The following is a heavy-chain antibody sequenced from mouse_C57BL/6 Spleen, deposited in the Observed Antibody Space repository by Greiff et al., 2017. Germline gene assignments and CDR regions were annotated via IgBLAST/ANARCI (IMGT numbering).Heavy chain of an antibody. J-gene: IGHJ1*03. Sequence: VQLQQSGPELVKPGASVKISCKASGYTFTDYYMNWVKQSHGKSLEWIGDINPNNGGTSYNQKFKGKATLTVDKSSSTAYMELRSLTSEDSAVYYCARRGGSSYPWYFDVWGTGTTVTVSS. CDR2: INPNNGGT. V-gene: IGHV1-26*01. D-gene: IGHD1-1*01. CDR3: ARRGGSSYPWYFDV. CDR1: GYTFTDYY.